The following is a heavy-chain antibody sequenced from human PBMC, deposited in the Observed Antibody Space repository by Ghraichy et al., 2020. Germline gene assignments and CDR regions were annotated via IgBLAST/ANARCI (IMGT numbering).Heavy chain of an antibody. CDR1: GFAYNSYW. CDR2: IKYDGSAE. D-gene: IGHD2-21*02. CDR3: ARGWGRFDY. V-gene: IGHV3-7*01. Sequence: GVLNTSCAASGFAYNSYWMNWVRQAPGKGLEWVAYIKYDGSAEYYVDSVKGRFAISRDNAKNSLFLQMNSLRAEDTAVYYCARGWGRFDYWGQGTLVTVSS. J-gene: IGHJ4*02.